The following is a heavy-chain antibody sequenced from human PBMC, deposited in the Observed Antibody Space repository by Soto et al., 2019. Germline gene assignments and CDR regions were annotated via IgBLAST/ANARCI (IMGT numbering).Heavy chain of an antibody. D-gene: IGHD2-2*01. J-gene: IGHJ2*01. Sequence: QVQLQESGPGLVKPSETLSLTCTVTGDSITNYYWSWIRQSPGKGLEWIGYIYSGGDTHYSRSLRSRVTMSIDTSKNHFSLKLSSVTAADTAVYYCAREAYQLLDLWGRGTLVTVSS. V-gene: IGHV4-59*01. CDR3: AREAYQLLDL. CDR2: IYSGGDT. CDR1: GDSITNYY.